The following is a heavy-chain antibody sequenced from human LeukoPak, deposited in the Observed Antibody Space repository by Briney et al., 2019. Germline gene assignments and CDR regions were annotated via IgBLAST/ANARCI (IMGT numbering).Heavy chain of an antibody. CDR1: GGSFNYYY. CDR3: ARGFNWSDGNGMDV. D-gene: IGHD3-3*01. J-gene: IGHJ6*02. CDR2: VNRSGST. V-gene: IGHV4-34*01. Sequence: SETLSLTCAVYGGSFNYYYWTWIRQPPGEGLEWIGEVNRSGSTNYNPSLKSRVTISVDASKNQFSLILTSVTAADTAVYYCARGFNWSDGNGMDVWGQGTTVTVSS.